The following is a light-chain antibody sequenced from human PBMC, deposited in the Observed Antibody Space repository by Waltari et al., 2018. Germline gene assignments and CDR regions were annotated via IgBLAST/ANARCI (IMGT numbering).Light chain of an antibody. CDR2: EGN. CDR3: CSYGVRVF. Sequence: QSALTQPASVSGSPGQSITISCTGTSSDIGNYNFFVSWYQHRPGEAPKLIIYEGNVRPSGFSDLFSGANSGNAASLTISGLQAEDEAHYYCCSYGVRVFFGGGTKLTVL. J-gene: IGLJ2*01. CDR1: SSDIGNYNFF. V-gene: IGLV2-23*01.